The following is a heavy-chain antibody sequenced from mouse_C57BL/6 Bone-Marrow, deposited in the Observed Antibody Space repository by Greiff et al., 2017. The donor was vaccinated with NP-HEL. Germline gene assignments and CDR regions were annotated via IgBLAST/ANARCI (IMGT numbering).Heavy chain of an antibody. CDR1: GYTFTSYG. CDR3: ASIYYYGSSYSAWFAY. CDR2: IYPRSGNT. V-gene: IGHV1-81*01. J-gene: IGHJ3*01. D-gene: IGHD1-1*01. Sequence: VHLVESGAELARPGASVKLSCKASGYTFTSYGISWVKQRTGQGLEWIGEIYPRSGNTYYNEKFKGKATLTADKSSSTAYMELRSLTSEDSAVYFCASIYYYGSSYSAWFAYWGQGTLVTVSA.